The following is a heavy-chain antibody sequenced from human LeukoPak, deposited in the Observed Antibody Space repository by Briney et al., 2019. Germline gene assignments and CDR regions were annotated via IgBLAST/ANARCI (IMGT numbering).Heavy chain of an antibody. CDR1: GYTFTSYY. CDR2: INPSGGST. CDR3: ARLTGYSSSWGDY. D-gene: IGHD6-13*01. J-gene: IGHJ4*02. V-gene: IGHV1-46*01. Sequence: ASVKVSCKAAGYTFTSYYMHWVRQAPGQRLEWMGIINPSGGSTSYAQKFQGRVTMTSDMSTSTVYMELSGLRSEDTAVYYCARLTGYSSSWGDYWGQGTLVTVSS.